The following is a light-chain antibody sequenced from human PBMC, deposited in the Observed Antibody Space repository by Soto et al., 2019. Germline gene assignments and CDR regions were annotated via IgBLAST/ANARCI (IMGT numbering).Light chain of an antibody. V-gene: IGKV3-11*01. CDR2: DAS. CDR1: QGISSY. Sequence: EIVLTQSPATLSLSPGDRATLTCRASQGISSYLAWYQQKPGQVPSLLIYDASTLPTGIPARFSGSGSGTDFTLTISSLEPEDFAVYYCQKRSSSELTFGGGTKVEIK. CDR3: QKRSSSELT. J-gene: IGKJ4*01.